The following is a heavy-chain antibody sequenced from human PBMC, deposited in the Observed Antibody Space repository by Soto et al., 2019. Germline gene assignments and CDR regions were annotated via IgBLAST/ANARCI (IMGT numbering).Heavy chain of an antibody. Sequence: SETLSLTCTVSGGSISSYYWSWIRQPPGKGLEWIGYIYYSGSTNYNPSLKSRVTISVDTSKNQFSLKLSSVTAADTAEYYCARGLYYDILTGYWANWFDPWGQGTLVTVSS. CDR2: IYYSGST. J-gene: IGHJ5*02. CDR1: GGSISSYY. D-gene: IGHD3-9*01. V-gene: IGHV4-59*01. CDR3: ARGLYYDILTGYWANWFDP.